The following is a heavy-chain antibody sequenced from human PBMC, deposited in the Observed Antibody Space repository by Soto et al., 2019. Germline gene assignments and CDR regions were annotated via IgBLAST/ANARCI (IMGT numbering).Heavy chain of an antibody. V-gene: IGHV3-33*01. Sequence: GGSLRLSCAASGFTFSNYGMHWVRQAPGKGLEWVAVIWYDGSNKYYADSVKGRFTISRDNSKNTLYLQMNNLRAEDTAVYYCARPRSPTVTALGYWGQGTLVTVSS. CDR1: GFTFSNYG. J-gene: IGHJ4*02. CDR3: ARPRSPTVTALGY. D-gene: IGHD4-17*01. CDR2: IWYDGSNK.